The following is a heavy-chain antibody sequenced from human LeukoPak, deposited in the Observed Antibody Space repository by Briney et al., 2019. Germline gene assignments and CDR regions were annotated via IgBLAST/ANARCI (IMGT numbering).Heavy chain of an antibody. Sequence: ASVKVSCKASGYTFINHGVTWVRQAPGQGLEWMGRITVYNGDTKSAQKFQGRVTMTADTSTDTAYMELSSLRSEDTAVYYCATDGSIYSGSPNFDYWGRGTLVTVSS. D-gene: IGHD1-26*01. V-gene: IGHV1-18*01. CDR2: ITVYNGDT. CDR1: GYTFINHG. J-gene: IGHJ4*02. CDR3: ATDGSIYSGSPNFDY.